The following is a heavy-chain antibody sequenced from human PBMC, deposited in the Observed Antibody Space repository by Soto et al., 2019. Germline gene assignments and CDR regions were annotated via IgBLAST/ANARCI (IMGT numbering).Heavy chain of an antibody. CDR1: GFTFSSYA. D-gene: IGHD3-22*01. CDR2: IGGSGGST. J-gene: IGHJ6*02. CDR3: ATEGSGYFDSSGYYPGYGMDV. Sequence: GGSLRLSCAASGFTFSSYAMSWVRQAPGKGLEWVSAIGGSGGSTYYADSVKGRFTISRDTSKNTLFLQMNSLRAEDTAVYYCATEGSGYFDSSGYYPGYGMDVWGQGTTVTVSS. V-gene: IGHV3-23*01.